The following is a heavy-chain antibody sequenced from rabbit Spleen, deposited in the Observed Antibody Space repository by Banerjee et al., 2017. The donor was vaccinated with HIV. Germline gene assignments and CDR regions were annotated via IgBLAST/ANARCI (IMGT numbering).Heavy chain of an antibody. Sequence: QQQLVESGGGLVKPGASLTLTCKASGVSFNDKDVMCWVRQAPGKGLEWIGCINTITGKAVYATWAKGRFTISRASSTTVTLQVTRLTAADTATYFCVRDLGYDDYSEKGYFNLWGQGTLVTVS. CDR3: VRDLGYDDYSEKGYFNL. V-gene: IGHV1S45*01. CDR2: INTITGKA. J-gene: IGHJ4*01. CDR1: GVSFNDKDV. D-gene: IGHD2-1*01.